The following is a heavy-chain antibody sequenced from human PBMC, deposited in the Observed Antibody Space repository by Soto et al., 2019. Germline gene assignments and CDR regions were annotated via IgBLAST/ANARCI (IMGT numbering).Heavy chain of an antibody. CDR3: AKDRSNSWSFDY. V-gene: IGHV3-30*18. Sequence: QVHLVESGGGVVQPGRSLRLSCAASGFTFSRNGMHWVRQAPGKGLEWVGVISHDGSNKYYADSVKGRFIISRDNSKNTQYLQMNSLRAEDTAVYYCAKDRSNSWSFDYWGQGTLVTVSS. D-gene: IGHD6-13*01. J-gene: IGHJ4*02. CDR2: ISHDGSNK. CDR1: GFTFSRNG.